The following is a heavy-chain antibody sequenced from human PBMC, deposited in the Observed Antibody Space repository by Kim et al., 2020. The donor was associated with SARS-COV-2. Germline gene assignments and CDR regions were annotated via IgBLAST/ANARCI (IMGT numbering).Heavy chain of an antibody. J-gene: IGHJ6*02. V-gene: IGHV3-30*18. CDR1: GFTFSSYG. CDR3: AKDLTYYYGSGSYYNDPLYYYYGMDV. Sequence: GGSLRLSCAASGFTFSSYGMHWVRQAPGKGLEWVAVISYDGSNKYYADSVKGRFTISRDNSKNTLYLQMNSLRAEDTAVYYCAKDLTYYYGSGSYYNDPLYYYYGMDVWGQGTTVTVSS. CDR2: ISYDGSNK. D-gene: IGHD3-10*01.